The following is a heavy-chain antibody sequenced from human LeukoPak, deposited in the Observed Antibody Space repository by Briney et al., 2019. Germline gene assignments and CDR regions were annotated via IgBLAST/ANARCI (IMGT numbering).Heavy chain of an antibody. CDR3: ARIKYYYDSSGYYPLFDY. CDR1: GGSISSGDYY. J-gene: IGHJ4*02. V-gene: IGHV4-30-4*08. Sequence: SETLSLTCTVSGGSISSGDYYWSWIRQPPGKGLEWSGYIYYSGSTYYNPSLKSRVTISVDTSKNQFSLKLSSVTAADTAVYYCARIKYYYDSSGYYPLFDYWGQGTLVTVSS. D-gene: IGHD3-22*01. CDR2: IYYSGST.